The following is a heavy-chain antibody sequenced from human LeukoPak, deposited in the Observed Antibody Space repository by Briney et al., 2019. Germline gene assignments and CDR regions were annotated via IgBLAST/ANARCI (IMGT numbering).Heavy chain of an antibody. CDR2: FDPEDGET. D-gene: IGHD3-22*01. CDR3: ATATTYYYDSSGLL. J-gene: IGHJ4*02. V-gene: IGHV1-24*01. CDR1: GYTLTELS. Sequence: ASVTVSCKVSGYTLTELSMHWVRQAPGKGLEWMGGFDPEDGETIYAQKFQGRVTMTEDTSADTAYMELSSLRSEDTAVYYCATATTYYYDSSGLLWGQGTLVTVSS.